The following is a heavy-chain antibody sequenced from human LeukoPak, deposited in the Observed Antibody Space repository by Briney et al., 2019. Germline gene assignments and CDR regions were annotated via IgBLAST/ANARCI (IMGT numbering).Heavy chain of an antibody. Sequence: SETLSLTCAVYGGSFSGYYWSWIRQPPGKGLEWIGEINHSGSTNYNPSLKSRVTLSVDTSKNQFSLKLSSVTAADTAVYYCARGIVVVPAAISDYYYYYMDVWGKGTTVTVSS. CDR2: INHSGST. V-gene: IGHV4-34*01. CDR3: ARGIVVVPAAISDYYYYYMDV. J-gene: IGHJ6*03. CDR1: GGSFSGYY. D-gene: IGHD2-2*02.